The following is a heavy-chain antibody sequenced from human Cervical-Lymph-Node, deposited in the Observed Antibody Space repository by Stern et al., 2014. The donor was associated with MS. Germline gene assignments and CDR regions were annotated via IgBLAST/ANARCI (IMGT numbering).Heavy chain of an antibody. CDR3: ARKTTGKN. J-gene: IGHJ4*02. CDR1: GFTFSHYW. Sequence: VQLVEPGGGLVQPGGSLRLSCAGSGFTFSHYWMTWVRPAPGKGLEWVASINKDGSEKYYVDSLKGRFTISRDNAKNSLYLQMTSLRADDTAVYYCARKTTGKNWGQGTLVTVSS. CDR2: INKDGSEK. D-gene: IGHD4-17*01. V-gene: IGHV3-7*01.